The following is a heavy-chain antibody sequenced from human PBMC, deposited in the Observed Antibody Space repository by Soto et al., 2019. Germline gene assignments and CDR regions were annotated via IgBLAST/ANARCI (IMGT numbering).Heavy chain of an antibody. CDR1: GGSISSSSYY. D-gene: IGHD2-2*01. Sequence: QLQLQESGPGLVKPSETLSLTCTVSGGSISSSSYYWGWIRQPPGKGLEWIGSIYYSGSTYYNPSLKSRVTISVDTSKNQFSLKLSSVTAADTAVYYCACTPVVVVPAAMSYNWFDPWGQGTLVTVSS. CDR2: IYYSGST. J-gene: IGHJ5*02. CDR3: ACTPVVVVPAAMSYNWFDP. V-gene: IGHV4-39*01.